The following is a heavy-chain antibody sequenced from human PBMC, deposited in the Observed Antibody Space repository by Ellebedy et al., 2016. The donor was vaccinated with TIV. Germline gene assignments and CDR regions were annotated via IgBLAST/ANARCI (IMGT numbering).Heavy chain of an antibody. CDR3: GRYSGNGWYFDL. CDR2: IYYRGTT. Sequence: MPSETLSLTCTVSGGSISSYYWSWIRQPPGKGLEWIGYIYYRGTTNYNPSLKSRLTISVDTSKNQFSLKLSSVTAADTAVYHCGRYSGNGWYFDLWGRGTLVTVSS. D-gene: IGHD1-26*01. J-gene: IGHJ2*01. V-gene: IGHV4-59*01. CDR1: GGSISSYY.